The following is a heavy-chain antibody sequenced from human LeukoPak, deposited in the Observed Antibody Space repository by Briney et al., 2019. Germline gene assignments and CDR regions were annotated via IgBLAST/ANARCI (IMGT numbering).Heavy chain of an antibody. CDR2: IYHRGST. V-gene: IGHV4-38-2*02. Sequence: SETLSLTCTVSGYSISSGYYWGWIRQPPGKGLEWIGSIYHRGSTYYNPSLKSRVTISVDTSKNQFSLKLSSVTAADTAVYYCARSSSSGWGFRFDPWGQGTLVTVSS. J-gene: IGHJ5*02. D-gene: IGHD6-19*01. CDR3: ARSSSSGWGFRFDP. CDR1: GYSISSGYY.